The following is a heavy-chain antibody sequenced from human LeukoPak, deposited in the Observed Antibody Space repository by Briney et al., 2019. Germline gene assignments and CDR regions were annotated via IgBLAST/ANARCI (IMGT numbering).Heavy chain of an antibody. Sequence: GGSLRLSCAASGFTFSSYWMSWVRQAPGKGLEWVANIKQDGSEKYYVDSVKGRFTISRDNPKNSLYLQMNNLRAEDTAVYYCASGLCRAMYYGSGRADYWGQGTLVTVSS. V-gene: IGHV3-7*01. J-gene: IGHJ4*02. CDR3: ASGLCRAMYYGSGRADY. CDR2: IKQDGSEK. CDR1: GFTFSSYW. D-gene: IGHD3-10*01.